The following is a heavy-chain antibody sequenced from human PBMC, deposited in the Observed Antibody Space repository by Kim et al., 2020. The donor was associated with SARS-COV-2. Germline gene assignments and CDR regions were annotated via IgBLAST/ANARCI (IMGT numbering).Heavy chain of an antibody. D-gene: IGHD3-10*01. CDR3: ARDRVKGGRTLWFGELLSGPGFDY. CDR1: GFTFSSYS. CDR2: ISSSSSTI. Sequence: GGSLRLSCAASGFTFSSYSMNWVRQAPGKGLEWVSYISSSSSTIYYADSVKGRFTISRDNAKNSLYLQMNSLRDEDTAVYYCARDRVKGGRTLWFGELLSGPGFDYWGQGDLFTVSS. V-gene: IGHV3-48*02. J-gene: IGHJ4*02.